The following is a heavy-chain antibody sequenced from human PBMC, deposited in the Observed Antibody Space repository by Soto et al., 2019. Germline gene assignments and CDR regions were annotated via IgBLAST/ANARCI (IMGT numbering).Heavy chain of an antibody. CDR2: ISATGGGT. V-gene: IGHV3-23*01. D-gene: IGHD3-16*01. CDR3: AKDRRAGGNSAFYFDF. CDR1: GFKFSSYA. J-gene: IGHJ5*01. Sequence: GSRRLSCAASGFKFSSYAMSWVRQAPGKGLEWASLISATGGGTYYADSVKGRFTISRDNSDNTLYLQVHSLRAEDTAVYYCAKDRRAGGNSAFYFDFWGQGAQVTVSS.